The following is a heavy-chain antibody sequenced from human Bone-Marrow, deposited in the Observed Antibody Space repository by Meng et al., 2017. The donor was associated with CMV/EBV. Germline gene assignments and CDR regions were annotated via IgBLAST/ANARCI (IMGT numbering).Heavy chain of an antibody. CDR2: IIPIFGTA. CDR3: ARDYVGATYYYYYYGMDV. V-gene: IGHV1-69*05. Sequence: SVKVSCKASGGTFSSYAISWVRQAPGQGLEWMGGIIPIFGTANYAQKFQGRVTITTDESTSTAYMELSSLRSDDTAVYYCARDYVGATYYYYYYGMDVWGQGTTVTVSS. CDR1: GGTFSSYA. D-gene: IGHD1-26*01. J-gene: IGHJ6*02.